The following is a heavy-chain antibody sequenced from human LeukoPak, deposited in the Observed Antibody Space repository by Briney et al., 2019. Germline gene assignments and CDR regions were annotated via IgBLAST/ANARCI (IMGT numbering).Heavy chain of an antibody. CDR3: AKVSVRGYEGYYYYYMDV. Sequence: SVKVSCKASGGTFSSYAISWVRQAPGQGLEWMGGIIPIFGTANYAQKFQGRVTITADESTSTAYMELSSLRSEDTAVYYCAKVSVRGYEGYYYYYMDVWGKGTTVTVSS. J-gene: IGHJ6*03. V-gene: IGHV1-69*13. CDR1: GGTFSSYA. D-gene: IGHD5-12*01. CDR2: IIPIFGTA.